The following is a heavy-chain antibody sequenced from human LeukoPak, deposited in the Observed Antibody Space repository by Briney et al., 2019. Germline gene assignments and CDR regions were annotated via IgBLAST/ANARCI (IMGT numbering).Heavy chain of an antibody. D-gene: IGHD6-13*01. CDR1: GFTFSSYA. V-gene: IGHV3-30*01. CDR2: ISYDGSNK. Sequence: GGSLRLSCAASGFTFSSYAMHWVRQAPGKGREWVAVISYDGSNKYYADSVKGRFTISRDNSKNTLYLQMNSLRAEDTAVYYCASLTGIAAAGEYNWFDPWGQGTLVTVSS. CDR3: ASLTGIAAAGEYNWFDP. J-gene: IGHJ5*02.